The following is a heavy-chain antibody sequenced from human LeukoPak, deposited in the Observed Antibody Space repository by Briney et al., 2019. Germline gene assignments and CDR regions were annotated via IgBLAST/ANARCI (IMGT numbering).Heavy chain of an antibody. J-gene: IGHJ5*02. Sequence: GASVKVSCKASGYTFTSYDINWVRQATGQGLEWMGWMNPNSGNTGYAQKFQGRVTITRDTSASTAYMELSSLRSEDTAVYYCARDFGRFGELGWFDPWGQGTLVTVSS. V-gene: IGHV1-8*01. D-gene: IGHD3-10*01. CDR2: MNPNSGNT. CDR1: GYTFTSYD. CDR3: ARDFGRFGELGWFDP.